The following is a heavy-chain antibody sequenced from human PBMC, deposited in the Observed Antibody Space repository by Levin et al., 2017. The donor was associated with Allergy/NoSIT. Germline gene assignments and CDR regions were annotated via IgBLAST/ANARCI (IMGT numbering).Heavy chain of an antibody. J-gene: IGHJ4*02. CDR1: GGSISSGSYY. CDR2: IYSSGRA. D-gene: IGHD3-10*01. V-gene: IGHV4-61*02. Sequence: LRLSCKVSGGSISSGSYYWSWIRQPAATGLEWIGRIYSSGRANYNPSLKSRVTISVDTSKNQFSLKLSSVTAADTAVYYCARAEVGSEHWGQGTLVTVSS. CDR3: ARAEVGSEH.